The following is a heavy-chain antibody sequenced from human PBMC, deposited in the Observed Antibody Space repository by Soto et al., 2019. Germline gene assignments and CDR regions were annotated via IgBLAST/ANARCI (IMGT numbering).Heavy chain of an antibody. J-gene: IGHJ6*03. D-gene: IGHD3-3*01. V-gene: IGHV5-51*01. CDR3: ARHLRSYDFWSGYYYYYYYMDV. CDR2: IYPGDSDT. CDR1: GYSLTSYW. Sequence: GESLKISCKGSGYSLTSYWIGWVLQMPGKGLEWMGIIYPGDSDTRYSPSFQGQVTISADKSISTAYLQWSSLKASDTAMYYCARHLRSYDFWSGYYYYYYYMDVWGKGTTVTVSS.